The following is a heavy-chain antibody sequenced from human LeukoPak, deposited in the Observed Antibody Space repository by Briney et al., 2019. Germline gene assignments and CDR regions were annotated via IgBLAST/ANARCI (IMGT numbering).Heavy chain of an antibody. Sequence: PSETLSLTCTVSGGSISSYYWSWIRQPAGKGLEWIGRIYTSGSTNYNPSLKNRVTMSVDTSKNQFSLKLSSVTAADTAVYYCARDWAIVVVPAAMDYYYYGMDVWGQGTTVTVSS. CDR1: GGSISSYY. D-gene: IGHD2-2*01. V-gene: IGHV4-4*07. CDR3: ARDWAIVVVPAAMDYYYYGMDV. J-gene: IGHJ6*02. CDR2: IYTSGST.